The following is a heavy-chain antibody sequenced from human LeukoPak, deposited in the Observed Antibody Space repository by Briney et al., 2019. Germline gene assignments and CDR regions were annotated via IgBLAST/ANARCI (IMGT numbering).Heavy chain of an antibody. CDR3: ASKLGDYYYFDY. V-gene: IGHV3-48*03. D-gene: IGHD3-16*01. Sequence: GGSLRLSCAASGFTFSSYEMNWVRQAPGKGLEWVSYISSSGSTIYYADSVKGRFTISRDNAKNSLYLQMNSLRAEDTAVYYCASKLGDYYYFDYWGQGTLVTVSS. J-gene: IGHJ4*02. CDR2: ISSSGSTI. CDR1: GFTFSSYE.